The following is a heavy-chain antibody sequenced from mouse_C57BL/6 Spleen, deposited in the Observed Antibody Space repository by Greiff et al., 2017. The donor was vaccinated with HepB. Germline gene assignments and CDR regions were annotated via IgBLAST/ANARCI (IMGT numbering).Heavy chain of an antibody. D-gene: IGHD1-2*01. CDR2: ISYSGST. V-gene: IGHV3-2*02. CDR3: ARTARIKY. Sequence: DVQLQESGPGLVKPSQSLSLTCTVTGYSITSGYGWNWIRQFPGNKLEWMGYISYSGSTNYNPSLKSRISITRDTSKNQFFLQLNDVTTEDTATYYCARTARIKYWGQGTTLTVSS. CDR1: GYSITSGYG. J-gene: IGHJ2*01.